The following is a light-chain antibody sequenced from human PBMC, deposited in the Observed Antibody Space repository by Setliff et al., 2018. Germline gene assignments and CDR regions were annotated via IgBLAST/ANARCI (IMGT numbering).Light chain of an antibody. V-gene: IGLV2-14*03. CDR3: SSYAGNYHYV. CDR2: DVS. CDR1: SSDVGGYNY. Sequence: QSALTQPASVSGSPGQSITISCTGSSSDVGGYNYVSWYQQHPGKAPKLMIYDVSYRPSGVSNRFSGSKSGNTASLTVSGLQADDEADYYCSSYAGNYHYVFGTGTKVT. J-gene: IGLJ1*01.